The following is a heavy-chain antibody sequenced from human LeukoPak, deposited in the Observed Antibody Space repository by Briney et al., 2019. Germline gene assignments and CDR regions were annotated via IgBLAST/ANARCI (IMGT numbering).Heavy chain of an antibody. D-gene: IGHD2-2*01. J-gene: IGHJ6*03. V-gene: IGHV3-53*01. CDR2: IYSGGST. Sequence: GGSLRLSCAASGFTVSSYYMSWVRQAPGKGLEWVSVIYSGGSTNYADSVKGRFTISRDNAKNTLYVQMNSLRVEDTAVYYCARGPIVVGTYYYMDVWGKGTTVTVSS. CDR3: ARGPIVVGTYYYMDV. CDR1: GFTVSSYY.